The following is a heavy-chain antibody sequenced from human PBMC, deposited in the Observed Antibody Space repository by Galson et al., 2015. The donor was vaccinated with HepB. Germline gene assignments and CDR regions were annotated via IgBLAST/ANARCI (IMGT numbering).Heavy chain of an antibody. CDR3: ARKGISDSSSLLDN. CDR1: GFTFSGHY. J-gene: IGHJ4*02. Sequence: SLRLSCAVSGFTFSGHYMDWVRQAPGKGLEWLGRIRKKTNDYSTDHAASLKGRFTISRDDSKNSLYLQMNSLKTEDTAMYYCARKGISDSSSLLDNWGQGTLVIVSS. V-gene: IGHV3-72*01. D-gene: IGHD6-13*01. CDR2: IRKKTNDYST.